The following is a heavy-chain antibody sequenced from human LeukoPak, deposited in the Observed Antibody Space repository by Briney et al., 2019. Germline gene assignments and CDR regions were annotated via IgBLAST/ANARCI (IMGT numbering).Heavy chain of an antibody. CDR1: GGSVSSGSNY. V-gene: IGHV4-61*01. D-gene: IGHD3-22*01. CDR2: IYYSGST. CDR3: ATIPVRNEYYYDSSGYYFPGDAFDI. Sequence: SETLSLTCTVSGGSVSSGSNYWSWIRQPPGKGLEGIGYIYYSGSTNYNPSLKSRVTISVDTSKNQFSLKLSSVTAADTAVYYCATIPVRNEYYYDSSGYYFPGDAFDIWGQGTMVTVSS. J-gene: IGHJ3*02.